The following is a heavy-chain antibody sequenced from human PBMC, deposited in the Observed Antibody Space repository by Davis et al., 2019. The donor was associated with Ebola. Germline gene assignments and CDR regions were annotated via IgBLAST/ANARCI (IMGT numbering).Heavy chain of an antibody. J-gene: IGHJ3*02. CDR3: ARTDYGDIDAFDI. D-gene: IGHD4-17*01. CDR1: GGSVSSGSYY. Sequence: SETLSLTCTVSGGSVSSGSYYWSWIRQPPEKGLEWVGYIYYSGSTNCNPSLKSRVTISVDTSKNQFSLKLSSVTAADTAVYYCARTDYGDIDAFDIWGQGTMVTVSS. V-gene: IGHV4-61*01. CDR2: IYYSGST.